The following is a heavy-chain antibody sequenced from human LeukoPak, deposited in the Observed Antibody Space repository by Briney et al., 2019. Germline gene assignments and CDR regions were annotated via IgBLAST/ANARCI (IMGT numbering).Heavy chain of an antibody. J-gene: IGHJ6*02. V-gene: IGHV3-64*01. CDR3: ARGNSVTYHFYGLDV. CDR2: ITSNGGST. Sequence: QSGGSLRLSCAASGSTFSSYAMYWVRQAPGKGLEYVSAITSNGGSTYYANSVKGRFTISRDNSKNTLYLQMGSLGAEDMAVYYCARGNSVTYHFYGLDVWGQGTTVTVSS. CDR1: GSTFSSYA. D-gene: IGHD4-17*01.